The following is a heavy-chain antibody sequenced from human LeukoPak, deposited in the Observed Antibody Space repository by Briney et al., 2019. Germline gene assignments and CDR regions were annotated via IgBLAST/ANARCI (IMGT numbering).Heavy chain of an antibody. J-gene: IGHJ4*02. CDR1: GASISSYY. Sequence: SETLSLTCTVSGASISSYYWSWIRQPPGKGLEWIGYIFYSGTDYNPSLKSRATISVDTSKNQLSLKLYSVTAADTAVYYCARHTKDTGYSYGFPTYWGQGTLVTVSS. V-gene: IGHV4-59*08. CDR3: ARHTKDTGYSYGFPTY. D-gene: IGHD5-18*01. CDR2: IFYSGT.